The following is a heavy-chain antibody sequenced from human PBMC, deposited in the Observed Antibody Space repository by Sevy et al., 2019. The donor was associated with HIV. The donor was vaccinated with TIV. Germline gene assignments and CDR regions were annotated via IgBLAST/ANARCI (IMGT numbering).Heavy chain of an antibody. V-gene: IGHV3-53*01. CDR2: IYSDGTT. D-gene: IGHD6-6*01. CDR1: GFTVSRNF. CDR3: VGADRPNQGDF. Sequence: GGSLRLSCAASGFTVSRNFMSWIRQAPGKGLEWVSIIYSDGTTFYADSAKGRFTISRDNSRNTLYLQMNTLGAEDTAVYYCVGADRPNQGDFWGQGTLVTVSS. J-gene: IGHJ4*02.